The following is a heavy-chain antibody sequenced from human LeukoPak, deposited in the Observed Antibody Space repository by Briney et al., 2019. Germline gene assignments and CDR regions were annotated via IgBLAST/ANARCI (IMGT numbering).Heavy chain of an antibody. CDR1: DYTFSSCG. J-gene: IGHJ3*02. Sequence: ASVKVSCKASDYTFSSCGISWVRHAPGQGLEWMGWISGYNGNTKYAQNLQGRVTMTTDTSTTTAYMELRSLRSDDTAVYYCARGRYYDSDGYDEAYDIWGQGTAVTVSS. D-gene: IGHD3-22*01. V-gene: IGHV1-18*01. CDR3: ARGRYYDSDGYDEAYDI. CDR2: ISGYNGNT.